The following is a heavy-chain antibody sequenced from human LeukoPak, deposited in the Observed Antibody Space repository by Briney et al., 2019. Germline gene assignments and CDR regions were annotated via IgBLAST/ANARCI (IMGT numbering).Heavy chain of an antibody. CDR2: IHHSGTT. Sequence: SGTLSLTCTVSSDSISSSNWWSWVRQPPGKGLECIGEIHHSGTTNYNPSLKSRVTISVDKSKNKFSLKLNSVTAADTAVYYCAVRDDAFDIWGQGTMVTVSS. CDR1: SDSISSSNW. CDR3: AVRDDAFDI. V-gene: IGHV4-4*02. J-gene: IGHJ3*02. D-gene: IGHD3-10*01.